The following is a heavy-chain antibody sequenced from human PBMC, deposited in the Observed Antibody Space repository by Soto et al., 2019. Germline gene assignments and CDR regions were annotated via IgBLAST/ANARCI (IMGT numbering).Heavy chain of an antibody. J-gene: IGHJ4*02. CDR1: GFTFRSYA. D-gene: IGHD1-26*01. CDR2: ITGSGGRT. CDR3: AREDGVVGSSSAFDH. V-gene: IGHV3-23*01. Sequence: PGGSLRLSCAASGFTFRSYAMSWVRQAPGKGLEWVSGITGSGGRTYYADSVKGRFTISRDNSKNTLYLHMNSLRAEDTAIYYCAREDGVVGSSSAFDHWGLGTLVTVSS.